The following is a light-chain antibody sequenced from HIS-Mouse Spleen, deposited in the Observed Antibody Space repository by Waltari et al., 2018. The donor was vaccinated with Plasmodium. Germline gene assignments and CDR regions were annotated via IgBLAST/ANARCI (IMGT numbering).Light chain of an antibody. CDR3: SSYTSSSTRV. CDR2: YDR. CDR1: SSDAGGYNY. Sequence: QSALTQPAPVSGSPGQSITITCTGTSSDAGGYNYVSCYQQHPGKAPKLMVYYDRNRPPGVSNRFSGSKSGNTASLTISGLQAEDEADYYCSSYTSSSTRVFGGGTKLTVL. V-gene: IGLV2-14*03. J-gene: IGLJ3*02.